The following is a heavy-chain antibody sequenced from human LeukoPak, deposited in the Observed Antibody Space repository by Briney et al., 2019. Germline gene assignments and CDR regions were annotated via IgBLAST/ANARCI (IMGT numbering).Heavy chain of an antibody. CDR1: GFTFSNYA. D-gene: IGHD3-3*01. J-gene: IGHJ4*02. Sequence: GGSLRLSCAASGFTFSNYAMSWVRQAPGKGLEWVSGFITGGISTYYADSVKGRFTISRDNSKNTLYLQMNSLGAEDTAVYYCAKDRGIFGVVITYYFDYWGQGTLVTVSS. CDR2: FITGGIST. V-gene: IGHV3-23*01. CDR3: AKDRGIFGVVITYYFDY.